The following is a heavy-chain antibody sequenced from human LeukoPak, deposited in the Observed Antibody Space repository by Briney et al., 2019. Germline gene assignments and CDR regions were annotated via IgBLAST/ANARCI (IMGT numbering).Heavy chain of an antibody. J-gene: IGHJ4*02. D-gene: IGHD1-26*01. V-gene: IGHV3-74*01. CDR1: EFTFRSYW. CDR2: VNPDGTNT. Sequence: GGSLRLSCAAPEFTFRSYWIHWVRQAPGKGLVWVSRVNPDGTNTTYADSVKGRFTVSRDNAKNTPYLQMNSLRAEDTAVYYCARGVGGSSDYWGQGTLVTVSS. CDR3: ARGVGGSSDY.